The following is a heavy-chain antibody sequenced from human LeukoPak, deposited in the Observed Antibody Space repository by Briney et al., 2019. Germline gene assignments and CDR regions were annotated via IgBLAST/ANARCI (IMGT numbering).Heavy chain of an antibody. CDR2: MNPNRGNT. Sequence: ASVKVSRKASGYTFPSYDITWVRPATGRGLEWMGWMNPNRGNTGYAQKGQGRVTMTRNTSISTAYMELSSLRSEDTAVYYCARVVVAGPRAFDYWGQGTLVTVSS. V-gene: IGHV1-8*01. D-gene: IGHD6-19*01. CDR3: ARVVVAGPRAFDY. J-gene: IGHJ4*02. CDR1: GYTFPSYD.